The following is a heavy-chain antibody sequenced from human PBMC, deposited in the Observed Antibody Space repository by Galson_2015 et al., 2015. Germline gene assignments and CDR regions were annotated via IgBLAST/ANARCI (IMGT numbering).Heavy chain of an antibody. D-gene: IGHD6-6*01. CDR3: ARGGGDIAARTWGYFDY. V-gene: IGHV3-30-3*01. Sequence: SLRLSCAASGFTFSSYAMHWVRQAPGKGLEWVAVISYDGGNKFYADSVKGRFTISRDNSTNTLYLQMNSLRPEDTAVYYCARGGGDIAARTWGYFDYWGQGTLVTVSS. J-gene: IGHJ4*02. CDR2: ISYDGGNK. CDR1: GFTFSSYA.